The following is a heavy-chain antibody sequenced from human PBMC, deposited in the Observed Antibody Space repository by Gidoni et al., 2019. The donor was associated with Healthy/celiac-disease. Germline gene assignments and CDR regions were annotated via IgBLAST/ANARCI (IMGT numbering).Heavy chain of an antibody. Sequence: QVQLQESGPGLVKPSETLSLTCTVPGGSISSYYWSWIRQPPVKGLEWIGYIYYRGSTNYNPSLKSRVTISVDTSKNQFSLKLSSVTAADTAVYYCARRIQLETLKYWYFDLWGRGTLVTVSS. CDR2: IYYRGST. J-gene: IGHJ2*01. CDR3: ARRIQLETLKYWYFDL. D-gene: IGHD1-1*01. CDR1: GGSISSYY. V-gene: IGHV4-59*01.